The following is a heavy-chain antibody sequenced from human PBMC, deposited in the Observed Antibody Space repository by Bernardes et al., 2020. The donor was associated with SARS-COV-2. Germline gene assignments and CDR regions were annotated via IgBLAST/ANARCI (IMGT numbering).Heavy chain of an antibody. CDR3: AREGQVTVTTGFDY. CDR2: IWYDGSNK. Sequence: GGSLRLSCAASGFTFSSYGMHWVRQSPGKGLEWVAFIWYDGSNKYYADSVKGRFTISRDNSKNTLYLQMNSLRAEDTAVYYCAREGQVTVTTGFDYWGQGTLVTVSS. CDR1: GFTFSSYG. V-gene: IGHV3-33*01. D-gene: IGHD4-4*01. J-gene: IGHJ4*02.